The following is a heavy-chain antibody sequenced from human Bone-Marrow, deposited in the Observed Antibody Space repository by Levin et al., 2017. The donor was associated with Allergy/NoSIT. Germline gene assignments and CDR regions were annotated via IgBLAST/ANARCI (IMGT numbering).Heavy chain of an antibody. CDR1: GFTFDDYT. CDR2: ISWDGGST. Sequence: GGSLRLSCAASGFTFDDYTMHWVRQAPGKGLEWVSLISWDGGSTYYADSVKGRFTISRDNSKNSLYLQMNSLRTEDTALYYCAKDEGDNIVARGGLFDYWGQGTLVTVSS. CDR3: AKDEGDNIVARGGLFDY. J-gene: IGHJ4*02. V-gene: IGHV3-43*01. D-gene: IGHD5-12*01.